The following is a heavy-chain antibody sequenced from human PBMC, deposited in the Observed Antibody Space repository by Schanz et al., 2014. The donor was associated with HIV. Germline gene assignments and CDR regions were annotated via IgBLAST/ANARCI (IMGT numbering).Heavy chain of an antibody. Sequence: QVHLVESGGGVVQPGRSLRLSCTASGFTFSNYGMHWVRQAPGKGLEWVAAIWYDGSNKFYADSVKGRFTISRDNSKNTLYLQMNTLRAEDTAVYGCARQGLRFSFWLDYWGQGTPVTVS. CDR3: ARQGLRFSFWLDY. CDR1: GFTFSNYG. V-gene: IGHV3-33*01. J-gene: IGHJ4*02. CDR2: IWYDGSNK. D-gene: IGHD4-17*01.